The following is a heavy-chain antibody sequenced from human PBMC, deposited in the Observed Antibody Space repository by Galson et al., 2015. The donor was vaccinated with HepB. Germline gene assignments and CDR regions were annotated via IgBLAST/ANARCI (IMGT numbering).Heavy chain of an antibody. V-gene: IGHV3-11*01. CDR2: TTNDGSST. CDR3: ARDRGIVSTISAYYMDV. J-gene: IGHJ6*03. D-gene: IGHD5/OR15-5a*01. CDR1: GFTFSDYY. Sequence: SLRLSCAASGFTFSDYYMSWIRQAPGKGLEWISYTTNDGSSTYADSVKGRFTISRDNAKNSLDLQMHSLRAEDTAVYYCARDRGIVSTISAYYMDVWGKGTTVTVSS.